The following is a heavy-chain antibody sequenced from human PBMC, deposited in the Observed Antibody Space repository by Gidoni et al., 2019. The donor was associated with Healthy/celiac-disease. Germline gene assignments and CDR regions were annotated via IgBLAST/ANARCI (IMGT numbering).Heavy chain of an antibody. CDR3: TTGQQQLVLSYYYYGMDV. CDR1: GFTFSNAW. CDR2: IKSKTDGGTT. D-gene: IGHD6-13*01. J-gene: IGHJ6*02. V-gene: IGHV3-15*01. Sequence: EVQLVESGGGLVKPGGSLRLSCAASGFTFSNAWMSWVRQAPGKGLEWVGRIKSKTDGGTTDYAAPVKGRFTISRDDSKNTLYLQMNSLKTEDTAVYYCTTGQQQLVLSYYYYGMDVWGQGTTVTVSS.